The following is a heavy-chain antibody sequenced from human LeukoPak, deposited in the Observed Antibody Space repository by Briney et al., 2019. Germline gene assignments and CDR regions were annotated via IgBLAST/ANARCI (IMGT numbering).Heavy chain of an antibody. D-gene: IGHD6-13*01. Sequence: GGSLRLSCAASGFTFSSYGMHWVRQAPGKGLEWVAVIWYDGSNKYYADSVKGRFTISRDDSKNTLYLQMNSLRAEDTAVYYCARDMGMVRGDYWGQGTLVTVSS. CDR2: IWYDGSNK. CDR3: ARDMGMVRGDY. V-gene: IGHV3-33*01. J-gene: IGHJ4*02. CDR1: GFTFSSYG.